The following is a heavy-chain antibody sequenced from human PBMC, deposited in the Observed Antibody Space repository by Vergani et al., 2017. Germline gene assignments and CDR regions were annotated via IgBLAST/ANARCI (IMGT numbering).Heavy chain of an antibody. CDR3: ARISGGSAPYLHY. CDR1: GFTFGDYY. CDR2: IKRDGTET. Sequence: EVHLEESGGGLVQPGGSLRLSCAASGFTFGDYYMAWIRLAPGKGLDWVASIKRDGTETFYVDSVKGRFTITRDNAKTTLYLQMNSLRDEDRGVYYCARISGGSAPYLHYWGQGTLVTVAS. D-gene: IGHD2-15*01. V-gene: IGHV3-7*01. J-gene: IGHJ1*01.